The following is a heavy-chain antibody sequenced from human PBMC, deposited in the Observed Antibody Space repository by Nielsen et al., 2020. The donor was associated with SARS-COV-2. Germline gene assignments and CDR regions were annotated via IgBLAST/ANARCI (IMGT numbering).Heavy chain of an antibody. J-gene: IGHJ3*02. V-gene: IGHV3-23*01. D-gene: IGHD4-11*01. CDR2: ISGGGGST. Sequence: GESLKISCSASGFAFSNFAMNWVRQAPGKGLEWVSTISGGGGSTFYVGSVKGRFTISRDNPKNTLYLQMNSLRTEDTAAYYCAKYLRSDYRSWPFDIWGQGTMVTVSS. CDR1: GFAFSNFA. CDR3: AKYLRSDYRSWPFDI.